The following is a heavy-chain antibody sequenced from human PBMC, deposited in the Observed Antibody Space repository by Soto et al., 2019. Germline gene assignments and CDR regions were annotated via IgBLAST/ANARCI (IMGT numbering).Heavy chain of an antibody. J-gene: IGHJ5*02. CDR3: AADRGYL. CDR1: GFTFTSSS. D-gene: IGHD3-10*01. CDR2: IVVGTGDT. V-gene: IGHV1-58*01. Sequence: QMQLVQSGPEVKKPGTSVKVSCKASGFTFTSSSVQWVRQARGQGLEWSGWIVVGTGDTKYAQKFQERVTFDRDISTTTAYMEVSSLTSDDTAVYYCAADRGYLWCQGTLVTVSS.